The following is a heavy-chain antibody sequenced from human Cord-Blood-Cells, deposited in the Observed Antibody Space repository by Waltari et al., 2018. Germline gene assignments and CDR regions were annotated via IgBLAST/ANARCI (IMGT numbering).Heavy chain of an antibody. CDR2: INHSGST. Sequence: QVQLQQWGAGLLKPSETLSLTCAVYGGSFSGYYWSWIRQPQGKGLEWIVEINHSGSTNYNPSRKSRVTISVDTSKNQFSPKLSSVTAADTAVYYCARDGLRYNYYYYYGMDVWGQGTTVTVSS. CDR3: ARDGLRYNYYYYYGMDV. V-gene: IGHV4-34*01. J-gene: IGHJ6*02. CDR1: GGSFSGYY. D-gene: IGHD3-9*01.